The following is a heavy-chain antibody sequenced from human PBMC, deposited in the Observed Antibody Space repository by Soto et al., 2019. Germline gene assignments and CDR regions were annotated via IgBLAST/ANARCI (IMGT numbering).Heavy chain of an antibody. CDR3: AKDHAWGRRVTTRFDY. V-gene: IGHV3-23*01. CDR2: ISDSGDST. CDR1: GFTFSTYG. J-gene: IGHJ4*02. D-gene: IGHD4-17*01. Sequence: EVQLLESGGNLVQPGGSLRLSCAAPGFTFSTYGMTWVRQAPGKGLEWVSSISDSGDSTYYADSVKGRFTISRDNSKNTLFLQMNSLRAEDTAVYYCAKDHAWGRRVTTRFDYWGQGALVTVSS.